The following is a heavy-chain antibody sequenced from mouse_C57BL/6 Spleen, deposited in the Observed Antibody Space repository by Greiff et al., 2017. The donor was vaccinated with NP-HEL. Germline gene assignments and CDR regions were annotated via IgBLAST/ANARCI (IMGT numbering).Heavy chain of an antibody. J-gene: IGHJ4*01. CDR3: ARHEEGPDYDPYARDY. V-gene: IGHV1-62-2*01. D-gene: IGHD2-4*01. Sequence: QVQLQQSGAELVKPGASVKLSCKASGYTFTEYTIHWVKQRSGQGLEWIGWFYPGSGSIKYNEKFKDKATLTADKSSSTVYMELSRLTSEDSAVYVCARHEEGPDYDPYARDYWGQGTSVTVSS. CDR2: FYPGSGSI. CDR1: GYTFTEYT.